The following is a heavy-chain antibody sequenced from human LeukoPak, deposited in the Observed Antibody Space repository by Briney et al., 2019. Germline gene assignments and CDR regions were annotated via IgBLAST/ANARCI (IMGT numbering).Heavy chain of an antibody. J-gene: IGHJ5*02. D-gene: IGHD5-12*01. CDR3: ARLLPRYSRYDRNWFDP. Sequence: GESLKISCKGSGYSFTSYWIGWGRQLPGKGLEWMGIIYPGDSDTRYSPSFLGQVTISAEESISTAYLQWSSLKASDTAMYYCARLLPRYSRYDRNWFDPWGQGTLVTVSS. CDR1: GYSFTSYW. V-gene: IGHV5-51*01. CDR2: IYPGDSDT.